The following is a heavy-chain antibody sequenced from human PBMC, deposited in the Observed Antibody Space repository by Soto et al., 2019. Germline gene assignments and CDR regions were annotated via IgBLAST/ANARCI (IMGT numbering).Heavy chain of an antibody. V-gene: IGHV3-21*01. J-gene: IGHJ4*02. Sequence: EVQLVESGGGLVKPGGSLRLSCAASGFTFSSYSMNWVRQAPGKGLEWVSSISSSSSYIYYADSVKRRFTISRDNAKNSLYLQMNSLRAEDTAVYYCARDQPGYSYGYGLGYWGQGTLVTVSS. CDR2: ISSSSSYI. CDR1: GFTFSSYS. CDR3: ARDQPGYSYGYGLGY. D-gene: IGHD5-18*01.